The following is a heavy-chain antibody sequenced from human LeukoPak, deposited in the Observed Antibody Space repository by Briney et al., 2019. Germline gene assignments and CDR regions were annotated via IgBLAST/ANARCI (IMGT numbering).Heavy chain of an antibody. J-gene: IGHJ6*02. CDR2: IYASGNT. Sequence: GGSLRLSCAASGFTVSSNYMSWVRQAPGKGLEWVSLIYASGNTYYADSVKGRFTISRDNARNTLYLQMNSLRAEDTAVYYCARESPTGVCYRREACGMDVWGQGTTVTVSS. V-gene: IGHV3-66*03. CDR1: GFTVSSNY. CDR3: ARESPTGVCYRREACGMDV. D-gene: IGHD2-8*01.